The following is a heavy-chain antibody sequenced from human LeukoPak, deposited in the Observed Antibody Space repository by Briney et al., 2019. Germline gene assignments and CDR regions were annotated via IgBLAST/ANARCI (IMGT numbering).Heavy chain of an antibody. V-gene: IGHV3-7*02. CDR2: IKVDGTEK. J-gene: IGHJ4*02. CDR3: ARGSSGWYYYFDY. D-gene: IGHD6-19*01. Sequence: GGSLRLSCAASGFSFSAYWMSWVRQAPGKGLEWVANIKVDGTEKYYVDSVKGRFTISRDNAKNSLYLQMNSLRAEDTAVYYCARGSSGWYYYFDYWGQGTLVTVSS. CDR1: GFSFSAYW.